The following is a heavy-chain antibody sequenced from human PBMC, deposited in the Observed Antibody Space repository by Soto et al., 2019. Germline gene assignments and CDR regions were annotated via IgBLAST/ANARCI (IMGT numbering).Heavy chain of an antibody. V-gene: IGHV1-69*12. CDR1: GGTFSSYA. D-gene: IGHD6-19*01. CDR3: ASLLGGQWPQNAFDI. J-gene: IGHJ3*02. Sequence: QVQLVQSGAEVKKPGSSVKVSCKASGGTFSSYAISWVRQAPGQGLEWMGGIIPIFGTANYAQKFQGRVTIXXDXSTXTAYMELSSLRSEDTAVYYCASLLGGQWPQNAFDIWGQGTMVTVSS. CDR2: IIPIFGTA.